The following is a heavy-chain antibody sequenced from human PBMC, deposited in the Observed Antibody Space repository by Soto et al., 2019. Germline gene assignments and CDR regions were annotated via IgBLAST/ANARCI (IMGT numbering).Heavy chain of an antibody. D-gene: IGHD5-18*01. J-gene: IGHJ4*02. V-gene: IGHV1-69*13. Sequence: SVKVSCKASGGTFSSYAISWVRQAPGQGLEWMGGIIPIFGTANYAQKFQGRVTITADESTSTAYMELSSLRSEDTAVYYCAMPVDTAMVTGLWGQGTLVTVSS. CDR1: GGTFSSYA. CDR3: AMPVDTAMVTGL. CDR2: IIPIFGTA.